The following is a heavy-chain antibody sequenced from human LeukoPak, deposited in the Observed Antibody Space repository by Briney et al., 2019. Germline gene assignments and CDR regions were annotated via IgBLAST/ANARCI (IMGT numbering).Heavy chain of an antibody. CDR1: GGSISSYC. D-gene: IGHD6-13*01. J-gene: IGHJ6*04. V-gene: IGHV4-59*01. Sequence: PSETLSLTCTVSGGSISSYCWSWIRQPPGKGLEWIGYIYYSGSTNYNPSLKSRVTISVDTSKNQFSLKLSSVTAADTAVYYCARLRGQQLAPDYYYYYGMDVWGKGTTVTVSS. CDR3: ARLRGQQLAPDYYYYYGMDV. CDR2: IYYSGST.